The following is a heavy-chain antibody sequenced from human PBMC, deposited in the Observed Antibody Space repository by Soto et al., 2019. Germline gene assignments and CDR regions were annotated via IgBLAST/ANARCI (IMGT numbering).Heavy chain of an antibody. CDR2: INPSGGST. CDR3: ASHLYTSRGYSGYDSFDY. Sequence: QVQLVQSGAEVKKPGASVKVSCKASGYTFTSYYMHWVRQAPGQGLEWMGIINPSGGSTSYAQKFQGRVTMTRDTSTSTVYMELSSLRSEDTAVYYCASHLYTSRGYSGYDSFDYWGQGTLVTVSS. D-gene: IGHD5-12*01. CDR1: GYTFTSYY. V-gene: IGHV1-46*01. J-gene: IGHJ4*02.